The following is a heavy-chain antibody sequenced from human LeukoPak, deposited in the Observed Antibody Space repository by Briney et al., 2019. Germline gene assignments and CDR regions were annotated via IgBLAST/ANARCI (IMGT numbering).Heavy chain of an antibody. CDR3: ASPGIVAAGTDRGFDY. CDR1: GGSISSYY. D-gene: IGHD6-13*01. CDR2: IYYSGST. V-gene: IGHV4-59*01. J-gene: IGHJ4*02. Sequence: PSETLSLTCTVSGGSISSYYWSWIRRPPGKGMEWIGFIYYSGSTNYNPSLKSRVTISVDTSKNQFSLRLSSVIAADTAVYYCASPGIVAAGTDRGFDYWGQGILVTVSS.